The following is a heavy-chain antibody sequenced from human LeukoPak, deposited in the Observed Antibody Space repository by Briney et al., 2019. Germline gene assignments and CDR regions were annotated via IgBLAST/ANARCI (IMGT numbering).Heavy chain of an antibody. CDR1: GFTFGDYG. Sequence: ESLRLSCEASGFTFGDYGMSWVRQAPGKGLEWVSGLNWDGGTTGYADSVKGRLTISRDNAKNSLYLQMNSLRAEDTALYYCARAQTYGDYRLLLDYWGQGTLVTVSS. CDR3: ARAQTYGDYRLLLDY. D-gene: IGHD4-17*01. J-gene: IGHJ4*02. CDR2: LNWDGGTT. V-gene: IGHV3-20*04.